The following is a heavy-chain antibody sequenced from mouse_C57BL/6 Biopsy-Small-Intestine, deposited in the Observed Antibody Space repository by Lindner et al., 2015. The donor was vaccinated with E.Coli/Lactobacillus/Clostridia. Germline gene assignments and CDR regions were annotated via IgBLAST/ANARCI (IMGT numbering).Heavy chain of an antibody. CDR1: GYAFSSSW. V-gene: IGHV1-82*01. D-gene: IGHD1-1*01. Sequence: VQLQESGPELVKPGASVKISCKASGYAFSSSWMNWVKQRPGKGLEWIGRIYPGDGDTNYNGKFKGKATLTADKSSSTAYMQLSSLTSEDSAVYFCAPGSTYFDYWGQGTTLTVSS. CDR2: IYPGDGDT. CDR3: APGSTYFDY. J-gene: IGHJ2*01.